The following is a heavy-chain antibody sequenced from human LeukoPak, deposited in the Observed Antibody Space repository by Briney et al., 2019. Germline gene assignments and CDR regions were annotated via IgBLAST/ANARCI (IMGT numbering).Heavy chain of an antibody. D-gene: IGHD4-17*01. V-gene: IGHV3-21*01. CDR2: ISSSSSYI. CDR1: GFTFSSYS. CDR3: ARDSIRGWDDYGDTQGPYDAFDI. Sequence: EPGGSLRLSCAASGFTFSSYSMNWVRQAPGKGLEWVSSISSSSSYIYYADSVKGRFTISRDNAKNSLYLQMNSLRAEDTAVYYCARDSIRGWDDYGDTQGPYDAFDIWGQGTMVTVSS. J-gene: IGHJ3*02.